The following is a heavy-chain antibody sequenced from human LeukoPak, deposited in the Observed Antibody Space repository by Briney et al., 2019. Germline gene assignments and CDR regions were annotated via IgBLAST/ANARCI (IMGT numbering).Heavy chain of an antibody. CDR1: GGSFSGYY. D-gene: IGHD5-18*01. J-gene: IGHJ4*02. Sequence: KTSETLSLTCAVYGGSFSGYYWSWIRQPPGKGLEWIGEINHSGSTNYNPSLKSRVTISVDTSKNQFSLKLSSVTAADTAVYYCARGFGDGYGTNFDYWGQGTLVTVSS. CDR3: ARGFGDGYGTNFDY. V-gene: IGHV4-34*01. CDR2: INHSGST.